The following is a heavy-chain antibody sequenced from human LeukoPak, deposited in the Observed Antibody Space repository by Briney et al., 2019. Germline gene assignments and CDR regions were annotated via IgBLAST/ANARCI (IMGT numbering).Heavy chain of an antibody. Sequence: ASVKVSCKASGYTFTSYYMHWVRQAPGQGLEWMGLINPSGGSTSYAQKFQGRVTMTRDTSTSTVYMELSSLRSEDTAVYYCASFVVPAASGGYWGQGTLVTVSS. D-gene: IGHD2-2*01. J-gene: IGHJ4*02. V-gene: IGHV1-46*01. CDR3: ASFVVPAASGGY. CDR1: GYTFTSYY. CDR2: INPSGGST.